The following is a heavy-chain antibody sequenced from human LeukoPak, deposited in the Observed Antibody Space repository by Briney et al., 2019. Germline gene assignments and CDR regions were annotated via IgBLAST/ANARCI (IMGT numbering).Heavy chain of an antibody. V-gene: IGHV1-46*01. CDR1: GYTFTNYY. Sequence: ASVKVSCKASGYTFTNYYMHWVRQAPGQGLEWMGIINPRGGSTTYAQKFQGRVTMTRDTSTSTVYMELSSLISEDTAVYYCARQMPAAAGYYLDYWGQGTLVTVSS. J-gene: IGHJ4*02. CDR2: INPRGGST. D-gene: IGHD6-13*01. CDR3: ARQMPAAAGYYLDY.